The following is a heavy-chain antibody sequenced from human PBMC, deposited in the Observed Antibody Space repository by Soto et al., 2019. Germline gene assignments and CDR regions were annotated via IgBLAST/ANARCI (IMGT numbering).Heavy chain of an antibody. CDR2: IIPIFGTA. V-gene: IGHV1-69*12. CDR1: GGTFSSYA. Sequence: QVQLVQSGAEAKNPGSSVKVSCKASGGTFSSYAISWVRQAPGQGLEWMGGIIPIFGTANYAQKFQGRVTITADESTSTAYMGLSSVSSEDTAVYYCARRAVLSSAWPNWFDPWGQGTLVTVSS. D-gene: IGHD3-10*02. J-gene: IGHJ5*02. CDR3: ARRAVLSSAWPNWFDP.